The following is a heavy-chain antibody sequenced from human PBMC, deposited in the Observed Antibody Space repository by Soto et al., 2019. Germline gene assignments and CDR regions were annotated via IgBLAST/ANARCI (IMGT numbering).Heavy chain of an antibody. Sequence: SETLSLTCTVSGGSISSGDYYWSWIRQPPGKGLEWIGYIYYSGSTYYNPSLKSRVTISVDTSKNQFSLKLSSVTAADTAVYYCARARGVVVAAPTSGGWFDPWGQVTLFPVSS. CDR1: GGSISSGDYY. D-gene: IGHD2-15*01. V-gene: IGHV4-30-4*01. J-gene: IGHJ5*02. CDR3: ARARGVVVAAPTSGGWFDP. CDR2: IYYSGST.